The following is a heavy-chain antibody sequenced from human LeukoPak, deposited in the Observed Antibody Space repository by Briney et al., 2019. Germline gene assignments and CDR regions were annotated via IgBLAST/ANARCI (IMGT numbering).Heavy chain of an antibody. CDR3: ATTGTTVVTYFDY. D-gene: IGHD4-23*01. Sequence: GRSLRLSCAASGFTFSSYGMHWVRQAPGKGLEWVAVISYDGSNKYYADSVKGRFTISSDNSKNTLYLQMNSLRAEDTAVYYCATTGTTVVTYFDYWGQGTLVTVSS. CDR2: ISYDGSNK. J-gene: IGHJ4*02. CDR1: GFTFSSYG. V-gene: IGHV3-30*03.